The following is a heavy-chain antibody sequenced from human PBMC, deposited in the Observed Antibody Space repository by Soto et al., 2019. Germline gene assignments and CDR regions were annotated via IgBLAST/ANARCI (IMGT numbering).Heavy chain of an antibody. V-gene: IGHV4-34*01. J-gene: IGHJ3*01. CDR2: INDRGST. CDR1: DGCFNGYY. D-gene: IGHD3-10*01. CDR3: AWDITLATGDAFDV. Sequence: QVQLQEWGAGLLKPSETLSLTCGVYDGCFNGYYWSWIRQPPGKGLEWIGDINDRGSTNYNPSLKTRVTISLDTSKNQFSLKLTSVTAADTAVYYCAWDITLATGDAFDVWGQGPTVTLSS.